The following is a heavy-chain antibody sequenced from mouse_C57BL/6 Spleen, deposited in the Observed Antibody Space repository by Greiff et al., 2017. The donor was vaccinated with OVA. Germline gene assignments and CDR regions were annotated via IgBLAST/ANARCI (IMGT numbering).Heavy chain of an antibody. CDR3: ARRGYYGSSYDY. CDR2: IYPRSGNP. J-gene: IGHJ2*01. V-gene: IGHV1-81*01. Sequence: QVQLQQSGAELARPGASVKLSCKASGYTFTSYGISWVKQRTGQGLEWIGEIYPRSGNPYYNEKFKGKATLTADKSSSTAYMELRSLTSEDSAVYFCARRGYYGSSYDYWGQGTTLTVSS. CDR1: GYTFTSYG. D-gene: IGHD1-1*01.